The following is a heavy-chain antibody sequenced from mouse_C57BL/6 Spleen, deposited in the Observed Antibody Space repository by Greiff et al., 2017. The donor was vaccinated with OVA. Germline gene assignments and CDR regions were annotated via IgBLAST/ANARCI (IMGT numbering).Heavy chain of an antibody. V-gene: IGHV1-50*01. J-gene: IGHJ1*03. CDR3: ADYGSSYWYFDV. CDR1: GYTFTSYW. Sequence: QVQLQQPGAELVKPGASVKLSCKASGYTFTSYWMQWVKQRPGQGLEWIGEIDPSDSYTNYNQKFKGKATLTVDTSSSTAYMQLSSLTSEDSAVYYCADYGSSYWYFDVGGTGTTVTVSA. CDR2: IDPSDSYT. D-gene: IGHD1-1*01.